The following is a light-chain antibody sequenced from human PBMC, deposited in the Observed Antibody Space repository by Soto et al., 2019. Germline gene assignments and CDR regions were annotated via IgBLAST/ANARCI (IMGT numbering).Light chain of an antibody. CDR3: QHRSKWQIT. CDR2: DAS. CDR1: QSVSSY. Sequence: EIVLTQSPATLSLSPGERATLSCRASQSVSSYLAWYQQKPGQAPRLLIYDASNRATGIPARFSGSGSGTDFTLTISSLEREVFAVYPCQHRSKWQITFGQGTRQEMK. V-gene: IGKV3-11*01. J-gene: IGKJ5*01.